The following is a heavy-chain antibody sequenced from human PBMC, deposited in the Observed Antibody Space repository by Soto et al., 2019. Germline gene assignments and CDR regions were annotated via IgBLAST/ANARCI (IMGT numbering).Heavy chain of an antibody. CDR3: ARQGGPDTPMIIDY. D-gene: IGHD5-18*01. Sequence: EVQVVQSGAEVKKPGESLRISCRVSGYSFNTYWIGWVRQMSGKGLEWVGIVHPGDSETRYSSSFQGRVTISADRSINTAYLQWSSLQASDSALYYCARQGGPDTPMIIDYWGQGTLVTVSS. CDR2: VHPGDSET. J-gene: IGHJ4*02. CDR1: GYSFNTYW. V-gene: IGHV5-51*01.